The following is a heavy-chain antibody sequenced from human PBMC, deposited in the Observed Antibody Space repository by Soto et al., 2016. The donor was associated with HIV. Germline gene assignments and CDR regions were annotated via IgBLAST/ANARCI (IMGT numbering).Heavy chain of an antibody. J-gene: IGHJ3*02. CDR3: ARDGGVVVVVANAAFDI. V-gene: IGHV1-18*01. CDR2: ISAYNGNT. D-gene: IGHD2-15*01. CDR1: GYTFTSYG. Sequence: QLVQSGADVMKPGASVKVSCKASGYTFTSYGISWVRQAPGQGLEWVGWISAYNGNTNYAQKLQGRVTMTTDTSTSTAYMELRSLRSDDTAVYYCARDGGVVVVVANAAFDIWGQGTMVTVSS.